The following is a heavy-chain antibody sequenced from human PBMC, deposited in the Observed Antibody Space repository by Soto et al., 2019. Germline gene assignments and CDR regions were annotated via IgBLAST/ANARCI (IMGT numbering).Heavy chain of an antibody. Sequence: GASVKVSCKASGGTFSSYAISWVRQAPGQGLEWMGGIIPIFGTANYAQKFQGRVTITADESTSTAYMELSSLRSEDTAVYYCARESGEGYGWFDPWGQGTLVTVSS. J-gene: IGHJ5*02. CDR2: IIPIFGTA. CDR1: GGTFSSYA. CDR3: ARESGEGYGWFDP. V-gene: IGHV1-69*13. D-gene: IGHD4-17*01.